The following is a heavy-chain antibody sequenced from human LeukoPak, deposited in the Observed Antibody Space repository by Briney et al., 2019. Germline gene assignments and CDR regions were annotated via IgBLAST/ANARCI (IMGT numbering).Heavy chain of an antibody. J-gene: IGHJ4*02. D-gene: IGHD1-26*01. CDR1: KFTFSHYG. V-gene: IGHV3-30*03. Sequence: GGSLRLSCTASKFTFSHYGMQWVRQAPGKGLEWVAVISSDGSIKVYADSVKGRSTIFRDNAKNTLYLQMNSLRAEDTAVYYCVRDLGGRSGHWGQGTLVTVSS. CDR3: VRDLGGRSGH. CDR2: ISSDGSIK.